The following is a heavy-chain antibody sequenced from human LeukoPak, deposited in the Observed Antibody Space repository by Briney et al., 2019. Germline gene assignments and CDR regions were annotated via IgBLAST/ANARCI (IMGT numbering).Heavy chain of an antibody. CDR3: NYYYYGMDV. CDR2: INHSGST. CDR1: GGSFSGYY. Sequence: PSETLSLTCAVYGGSFSGYYWSWIRQPPGKGLEWIGEINHSGSTNYNPSLKSRVTISVDTSKNPFSLKLSSVTAADTAVYYCNYYYYGMDVWGQGTTVTVSS. V-gene: IGHV4-34*01. J-gene: IGHJ6*02.